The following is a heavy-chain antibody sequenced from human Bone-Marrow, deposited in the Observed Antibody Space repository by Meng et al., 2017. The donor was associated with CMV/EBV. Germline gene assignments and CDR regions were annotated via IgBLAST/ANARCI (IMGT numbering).Heavy chain of an antibody. Sequence: GFTLSSYSMNWVRQAPGKGLEWVSSISSSSSYIYYADSVKGRFTISRDNAKNSLYLQMNSLRAEDTAVYYCARDLDYDFWSGYYPFYWGQGTLVTVSS. CDR3: ARDLDYDFWSGYYPFY. J-gene: IGHJ4*02. CDR2: ISSSSSYI. CDR1: GFTLSSYS. D-gene: IGHD3-3*01. V-gene: IGHV3-21*01.